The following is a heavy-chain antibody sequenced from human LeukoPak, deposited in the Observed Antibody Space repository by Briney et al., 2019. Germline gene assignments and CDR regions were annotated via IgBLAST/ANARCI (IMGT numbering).Heavy chain of an antibody. V-gene: IGHV1-18*04. CDR1: GYTFTGYY. J-gene: IGHJ6*03. D-gene: IGHD2-15*01. CDR2: ISAYNGNT. Sequence: ASVKVSCKASGYTFTGYYMHWVRQAPGQGFEWMGWISAYNGNTNYAQKLQGRVTMTTDTSTSTAYMELRSLRSDDTAVYYCARDNRDCSGGSCYSVYYYYYMDVWGKGTTVTVSS. CDR3: ARDNRDCSGGSCYSVYYYYYMDV.